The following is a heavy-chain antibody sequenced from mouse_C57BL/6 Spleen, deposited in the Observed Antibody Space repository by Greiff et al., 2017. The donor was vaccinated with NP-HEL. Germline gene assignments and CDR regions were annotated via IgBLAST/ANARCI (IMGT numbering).Heavy chain of an antibody. D-gene: IGHD2-1*01. CDR1: GFNIKNTY. CDR3: ARIYYGPSYAMDY. V-gene: IGHV14-3*01. CDR2: IDPANGNT. Sequence: EVKLEESVAELVRPGASVKLSCTASGFNIKNTYMHWVKQRPEQGLEWIGRIDPANGNTKYAPKFQGKATITADTSSNTAYLQLSSLTSEDTAIYYCARIYYGPSYAMDYWGQGTSVTVSS. J-gene: IGHJ4*01.